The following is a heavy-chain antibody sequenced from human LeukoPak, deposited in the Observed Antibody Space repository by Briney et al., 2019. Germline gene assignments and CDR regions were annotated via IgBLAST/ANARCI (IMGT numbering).Heavy chain of an antibody. CDR1: GGSISSGGYY. D-gene: IGHD3-10*01. CDR2: IYYSGST. Sequence: TSETLSLTCTVSGGSISSGGYYWSWIRQHPGKGLEWIGYIYYSGSTNYNPSLKSRVTISVDTSKNQFSLKLSSVTAADTAVYYCARVNGRRITMVRGVTGPIDYWGQGTLVTVSS. CDR3: ARVNGRRITMVRGVTGPIDY. J-gene: IGHJ4*02. V-gene: IGHV4-31*03.